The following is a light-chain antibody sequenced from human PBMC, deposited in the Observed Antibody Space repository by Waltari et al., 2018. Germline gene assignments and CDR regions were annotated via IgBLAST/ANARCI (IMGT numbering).Light chain of an antibody. J-gene: IGLJ2*01. Sequence: QSALTQPASVSGSPGPSLTISCSGTNSDVGGYDYVPWYQHHPGKAPKLIIYDVTKGPSGVSNRFSRSKSGNTASLTISGLQAEDEADYYCSSYAGGNNLLFGGGTKVTVL. V-gene: IGLV2-23*02. CDR1: NSDVGGYDY. CDR2: DVT. CDR3: SSYAGGNNLL.